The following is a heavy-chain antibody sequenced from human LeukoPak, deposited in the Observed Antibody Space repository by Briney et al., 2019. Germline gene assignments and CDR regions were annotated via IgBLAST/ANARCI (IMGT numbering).Heavy chain of an antibody. CDR3: ATDIGGASSDGFDV. V-gene: IGHV4-4*07. Sequence: PSETLSLTCTVSGGSIRSFFWSWIRQPAGEGLEWLGRIYSSGSAHYNPSLKGRMSLSLDTSKSQVSLSLTSVTAADPAVYFCATDIGGASSDGFDVWGRGTTVTVSS. J-gene: IGHJ3*01. CDR2: IYSSGSA. CDR1: GGSIRSFF. D-gene: IGHD2-21*01.